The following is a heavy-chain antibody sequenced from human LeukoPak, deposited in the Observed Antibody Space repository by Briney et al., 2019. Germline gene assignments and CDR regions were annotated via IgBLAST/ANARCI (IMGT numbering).Heavy chain of an antibody. Sequence: ASVKVSCKASGYTFTGYYMHWVRQAPGQGLEWMGWINPNSGGTNYAQKFQGWVTMTRDTSISTAYMELSRLRSDDTAVCYCARDRYEYYFAYWGQGPLVTVSS. CDR2: INPNSGGT. D-gene: IGHD5-12*01. CDR1: GYTFTGYY. J-gene: IGHJ4*02. CDR3: ARDRYEYYFAY. V-gene: IGHV1-2*04.